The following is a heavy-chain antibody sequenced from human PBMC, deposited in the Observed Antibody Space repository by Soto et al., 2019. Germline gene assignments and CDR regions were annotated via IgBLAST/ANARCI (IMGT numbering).Heavy chain of an antibody. D-gene: IGHD3-10*01. V-gene: IGHV4-34*01. J-gene: IGHJ5*02. CDR2: TDHSGST. CDR1: GGSISGYY. CDR3: ARELDFYDSGTYYKSADWFGP. Sequence: SETLSLTCGVHGGSISGYYWSWIRQSPGKGLEWIGETDHSGSTNYNPSHRSRVTMSVDTSKSQFSLKLSSVTAADTAVYYCARELDFYDSGTYYKSADWFGPWGQGTLVTVSS.